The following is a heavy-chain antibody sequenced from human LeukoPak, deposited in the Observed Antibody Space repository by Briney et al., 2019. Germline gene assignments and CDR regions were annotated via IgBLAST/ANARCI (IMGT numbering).Heavy chain of an antibody. D-gene: IGHD3-22*01. CDR1: GFTFGDYA. CDR2: IRSKAYGGTT. Sequence: GGSLRLSCTASGFTFGDYAMSWFRQAPGKGLEWVGFIRSKAYGGTTEYAASVKGRFTISRDDSKSIAYLQMNSLKTEDTAVYYCTRAGYDSSGYRGHWGQGTLVTVSS. J-gene: IGHJ4*02. CDR3: TRAGYDSSGYRGH. V-gene: IGHV3-49*03.